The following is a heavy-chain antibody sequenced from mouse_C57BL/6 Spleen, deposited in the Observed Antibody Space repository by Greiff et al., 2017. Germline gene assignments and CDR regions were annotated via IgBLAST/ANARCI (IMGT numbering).Heavy chain of an antibody. Sequence: VKLQESGPELVKPGASVKISCKASGYAFSSSWMHWVKQRPGQGLEWIGRIYPGDGDTNYNGKFKGKATLTADKSSSTAYMQLSSLTSEDSAVYFCARGGYYAMDYWGQGTSVTVSS. CDR3: ARGGYYAMDY. J-gene: IGHJ4*01. CDR2: IYPGDGDT. CDR1: GYAFSSSW. V-gene: IGHV1-82*01.